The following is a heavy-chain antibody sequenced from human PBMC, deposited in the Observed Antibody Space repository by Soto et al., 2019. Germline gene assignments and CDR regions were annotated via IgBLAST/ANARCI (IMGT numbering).Heavy chain of an antibody. CDR3: ARDRRGYSYGYVDAFDI. CDR2: ISSSSSTI. J-gene: IGHJ3*02. D-gene: IGHD5-18*01. V-gene: IGHV3-48*04. Sequence: LSCAASGFTFSSYSMNWVRQAPGKGLEWVSYISSSSSTIYYADSVKGRFTISRDNAKNSPYLQMNSLRAEDTAVYYCARDRRGYSYGYVDAFDIWGQGTMVTVSS. CDR1: GFTFSSYS.